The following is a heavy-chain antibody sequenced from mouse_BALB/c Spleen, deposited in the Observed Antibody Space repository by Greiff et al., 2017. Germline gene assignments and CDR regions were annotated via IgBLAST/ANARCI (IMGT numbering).Heavy chain of an antibody. D-gene: IGHD1-1*01. CDR1: GFNIKDYY. V-gene: IGHV14-4*02. J-gene: IGHJ4*01. Sequence: EVQLQHSGAELVRSGASVKLSCTASGFNIKDYYMHWVKQRPEQGLEWIGWIDPENGDTEYAPKFQGKATMTADTSSNTAYLQLSSLTSEDTAVYYCNAHITTVVEAMDYWGQGTSVTGSS. CDR3: NAHITTVVEAMDY. CDR2: IDPENGDT.